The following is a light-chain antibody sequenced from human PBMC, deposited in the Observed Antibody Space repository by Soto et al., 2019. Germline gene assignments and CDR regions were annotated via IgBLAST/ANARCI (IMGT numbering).Light chain of an antibody. CDR2: SNN. CDR3: AAWDDSLNGYV. Sequence: QSVLTQPPSASGTPGRRVVISCSGSSSNIGSNTVNWYQQLPGTAPKLLIYSNNHRPSGVPDRFSGSKSGTSASLAISGLQSDDEADYHCAAWDDSLNGYVFATGTKLTVL. J-gene: IGLJ1*01. V-gene: IGLV1-44*01. CDR1: SSNIGSNT.